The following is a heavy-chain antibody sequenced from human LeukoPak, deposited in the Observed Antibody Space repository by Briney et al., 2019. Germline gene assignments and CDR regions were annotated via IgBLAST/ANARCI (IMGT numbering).Heavy chain of an antibody. CDR3: ARDDTVGAAPEDI. J-gene: IGHJ3*02. CDR1: GGIFSSYA. CDR2: IIPIFGTA. Sequence: GASVKVSCKASGGIFSSYAISWVRQAPGQGLEWMGGIIPIFGTANYAQKFQGRVTTTADKSTSTAYMELSSLRSEDTAVYYCARDDTVGAAPEDIWGQGTMVTVSS. V-gene: IGHV1-69*06. D-gene: IGHD1-26*01.